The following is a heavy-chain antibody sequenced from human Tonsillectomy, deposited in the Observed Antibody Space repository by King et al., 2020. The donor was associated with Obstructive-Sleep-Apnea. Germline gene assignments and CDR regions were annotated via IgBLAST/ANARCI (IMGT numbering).Heavy chain of an antibody. CDR1: GSTFSHYW. D-gene: IGHD3-16*01. V-gene: IGHV3-74*01. Sequence: VQLVESGGGSVQPGGSLRLSCAASGSTFSHYWMHWVRQAPGKGPVWVSRINNDGSETVYADSVKGRFTISRDNSKNTLFLQMSSLRAEDTAVYYCVRSQLGAFDIWGQGTMVTVSS. CDR2: INNDGSET. CDR3: VRSQLGAFDI. J-gene: IGHJ3*02.